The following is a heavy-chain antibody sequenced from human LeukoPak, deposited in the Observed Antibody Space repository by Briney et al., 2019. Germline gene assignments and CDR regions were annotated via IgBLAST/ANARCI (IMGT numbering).Heavy chain of an antibody. D-gene: IGHD2-2*01. Sequence: PSETLSLTCAVYGGSFSGYYWSWIRQPPGKGLEWIGEINHSGSTNYNPSLKSRVTISVDTSKNQFSLKLSSVTAADTAVYYCARGRYCSSTSCYPGSPGPAEYFQHWGQGTLVTVSS. V-gene: IGHV4-34*01. CDR1: GGSFSGYY. CDR2: INHSGST. J-gene: IGHJ1*01. CDR3: ARGRYCSSTSCYPGSPGPAEYFQH.